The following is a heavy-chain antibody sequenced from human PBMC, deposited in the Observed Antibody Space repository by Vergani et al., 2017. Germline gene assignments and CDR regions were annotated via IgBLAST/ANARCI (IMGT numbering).Heavy chain of an antibody. CDR1: GFMFSNYW. D-gene: IGHD3-3*01. CDR2: IKQDGSEK. Sequence: EVQLVESGGGLVQPGGSLRLSCAASGFMFSNYWMNWVRQAPGKGLEWVANIKQDGSEKYYVDSVRGRFTISRDNAKNSLYLQMNSLRAEDTAVYYCARVTYYDFWSGYWDYWGQGTLVTVSS. V-gene: IGHV3-7*03. CDR3: ARVTYYDFWSGYWDY. J-gene: IGHJ4*02.